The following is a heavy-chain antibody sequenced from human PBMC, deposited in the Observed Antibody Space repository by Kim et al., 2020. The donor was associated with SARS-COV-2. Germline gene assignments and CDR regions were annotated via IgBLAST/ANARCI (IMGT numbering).Heavy chain of an antibody. Sequence: GGSLRLSCAASGFTFSTYSMNWVRQAPGRGLECVSFISYSGSIINYADSVKGRFIISRDNAKNSLYLEMNSLRDEDTAVYYCATKVTGDLGYWGRGTRAT. CDR2: ISYSGSII. CDR1: GFTFSTYS. J-gene: IGHJ4*02. D-gene: IGHD7-27*01. V-gene: IGHV3-48*02. CDR3: ATKVTGDLGY.